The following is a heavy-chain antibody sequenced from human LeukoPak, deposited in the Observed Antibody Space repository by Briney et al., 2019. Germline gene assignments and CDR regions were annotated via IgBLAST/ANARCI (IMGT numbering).Heavy chain of an antibody. J-gene: IGHJ4*02. V-gene: IGHV1-2*02. Sequence: ASVKVPCKASGYIFTGYYMHWVRQAPGQGLEWMGWINPNSGGTNYAQKFQGRVTMTRDTSISTAYMELSRLRSDDTAVYYCARSGYSGYDSGGYWGQGTLVTVSS. D-gene: IGHD5-12*01. CDR3: ARSGYSGYDSGGY. CDR1: GYIFTGYY. CDR2: INPNSGGT.